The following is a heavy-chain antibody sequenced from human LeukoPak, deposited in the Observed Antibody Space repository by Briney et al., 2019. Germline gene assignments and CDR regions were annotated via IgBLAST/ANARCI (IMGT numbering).Heavy chain of an antibody. D-gene: IGHD5-24*01. V-gene: IGHV1-24*01. CDR1: GYTPTELS. CDR2: FDPEDGET. CDR3: ATAERWLQPYYFDY. J-gene: IGHJ4*02. Sequence: GASVKVSCKVSGYTPTELSMHWVRQAPGKGLEWMGGFDPEDGETIYAQKFQGRVTMTEDTSTDTAYMELSSLRSEDTAVYYCATAERWLQPYYFDYWGQGTLVTVSS.